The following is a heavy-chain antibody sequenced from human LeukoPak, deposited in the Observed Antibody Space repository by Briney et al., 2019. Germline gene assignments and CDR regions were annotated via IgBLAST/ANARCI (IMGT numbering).Heavy chain of an antibody. CDR3: TRDFQGRFYYHVDV. CDR2: MNQDGSEI. V-gene: IGHV3-7*01. CDR1: GFSFSSYW. Sequence: GGSLRLSCAASGFSFSSYWMSWVRQAPGRGLEWVANMNQDGSEIYYVDSVQGRLTISRDNAKNSLYLQMNSLRAEDTGVYYCTRDFQGRFYYHVDVWGKGTTVTVSS. J-gene: IGHJ6*03. D-gene: IGHD3-10*01.